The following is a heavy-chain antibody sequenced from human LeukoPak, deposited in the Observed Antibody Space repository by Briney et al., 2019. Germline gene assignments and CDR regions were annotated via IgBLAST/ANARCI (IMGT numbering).Heavy chain of an antibody. CDR3: ARDRVAAALSYFWFDP. D-gene: IGHD6-13*01. Sequence: GGSLRLSCAASGFTFSSYAMHWVRQAPGKGLEWVAVISYDGSNKYYADSVKGRFTISRDNSKNTLYLQMNSLRAEDTAVYYCARDRVAAALSYFWFDPWGQGTLVTVSS. J-gene: IGHJ5*02. CDR2: ISYDGSNK. CDR1: GFTFSSYA. V-gene: IGHV3-30-3*01.